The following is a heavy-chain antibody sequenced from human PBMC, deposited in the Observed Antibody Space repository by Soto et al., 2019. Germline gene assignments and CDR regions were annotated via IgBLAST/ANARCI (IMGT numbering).Heavy chain of an antibody. V-gene: IGHV3-30*18. CDR3: AKDRTITMVRGVINSPFDY. CDR2: ISHDGSNK. J-gene: IGHJ4*02. D-gene: IGHD3-10*01. CDR1: GFTFSSYG. Sequence: PGGSLRLSCAASGFTFSSYGMHWVRQAPGKGLEWVAVISHDGSNKYYADSVKGRFTISRDNSKNTLYLQMNSLRAEDTAVYYCAKDRTITMVRGVINSPFDYWGQGTLVTVSS.